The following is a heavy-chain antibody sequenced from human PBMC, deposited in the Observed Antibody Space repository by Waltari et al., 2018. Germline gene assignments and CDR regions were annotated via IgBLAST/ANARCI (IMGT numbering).Heavy chain of an antibody. CDR1: GFTFSSYS. D-gene: IGHD3-3*01. CDR3: ARDATYYDFWSGYSSGLDY. J-gene: IGHJ4*02. V-gene: IGHV3-48*01. Sequence: EVQLVESGGGLVQPGGSLRLSCAASGFTFSSYSMNWVRQAPGKGLGWVSYISSSSSTIYYADSVKGRFTISRDNAKNSLYLQMNSLRAEDTAVYYCARDATYYDFWSGYSSGLDYWGQGTLVTVSS. CDR2: ISSSSSTI.